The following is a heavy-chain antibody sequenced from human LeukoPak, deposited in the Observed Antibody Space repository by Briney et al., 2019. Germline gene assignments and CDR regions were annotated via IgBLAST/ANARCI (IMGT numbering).Heavy chain of an antibody. V-gene: IGHV3-30-3*01. CDR2: ISYDGSNK. J-gene: IGHJ4*02. CDR3: ARVGGNYYDSKLFDY. D-gene: IGHD3-22*01. CDR1: GFTFSSYA. Sequence: GGSLGLSCAASGFTFSSYAMHWVRQAPGKGLEWVAVISYDGSNKYYADSVKGRFTISRDNSKNTLYLQMNSLRAEDTAVYYCARVGGNYYDSKLFDYWGQGTLVTVSS.